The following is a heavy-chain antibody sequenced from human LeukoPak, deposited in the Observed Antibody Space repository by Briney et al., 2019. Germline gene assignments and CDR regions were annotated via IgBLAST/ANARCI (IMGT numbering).Heavy chain of an antibody. CDR1: GGTFSSYA. Sequence: ASVKVSCKASGGTFSSYAISWVRQALGQGLEWMGGIIPIFGTANYAQKFQGRVTITADESTSTAYMELSSLRSEDTAVYYCARGVVPAAIGYFDYWGQGTLVTVSS. J-gene: IGHJ4*02. D-gene: IGHD2-2*01. CDR2: IIPIFGTA. V-gene: IGHV1-69*13. CDR3: ARGVVPAAIGYFDY.